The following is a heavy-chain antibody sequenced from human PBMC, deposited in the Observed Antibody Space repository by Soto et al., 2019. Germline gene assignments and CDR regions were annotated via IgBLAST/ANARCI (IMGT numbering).Heavy chain of an antibody. Sequence: SGPTLVNPTQTLTLTCTFSGFSLSTSGMCVSWIRQPPGKALEWLARIDWDNDKYYSTSLKTRLTISKDTSKNQVVLTMTNMDPVDTATYYCARTLMDATLYDILTGYPRFYGMDVWGQGTTVTVSS. CDR3: ARTLMDATLYDILTGYPRFYGMDV. J-gene: IGHJ6*02. CDR2: IDWDNDK. CDR1: GFSLSTSGMC. D-gene: IGHD3-9*01. V-gene: IGHV2-70*11.